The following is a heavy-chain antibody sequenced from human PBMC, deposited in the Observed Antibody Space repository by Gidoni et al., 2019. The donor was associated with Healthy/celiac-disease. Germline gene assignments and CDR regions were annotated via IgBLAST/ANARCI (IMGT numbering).Heavy chain of an antibody. V-gene: IGHV3-48*01. CDR3: ARGGPPMVRGVIISPFDY. CDR2: ISSSSSTI. D-gene: IGHD3-10*01. Sequence: PAPGKGLEWVSYISSSSSTIYYADSVKGRFTISRDKAKYSLYLQMNSLRAEDTAVYYCARGGPPMVRGVIISPFDYWGQGTLVTVSS. J-gene: IGHJ4*02.